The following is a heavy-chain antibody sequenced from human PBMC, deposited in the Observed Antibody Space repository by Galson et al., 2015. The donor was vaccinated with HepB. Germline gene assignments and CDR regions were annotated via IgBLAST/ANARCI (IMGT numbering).Heavy chain of an antibody. V-gene: IGHV4-31*03. CDR1: GGSISSGGYY. D-gene: IGHD3-22*01. Sequence: TLSLTCTVSGGSISSGGYYWSWIRQHPGKGLEWIGYIYYSGSTYYNPSLKSRVTISVDTSKNQFSLKLSSVTAADTAVYYCARCLYYYDSSGKKGHAGNYYYYYMDVWGKGTTVTVSS. J-gene: IGHJ6*03. CDR3: ARCLYYYDSSGKKGHAGNYYYYYMDV. CDR2: IYYSGST.